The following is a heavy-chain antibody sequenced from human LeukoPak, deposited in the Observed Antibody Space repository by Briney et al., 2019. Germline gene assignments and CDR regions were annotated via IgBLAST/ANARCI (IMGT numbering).Heavy chain of an antibody. CDR3: ARSGYYYDSSGYYRFDY. V-gene: IGHV4-59*12. CDR1: GGSISSYY. J-gene: IGHJ4*02. CDR2: IYYSGNT. Sequence: SETLSLTCTVSGGSISSYYWSWIRQPPGKGLEWIGYIYYSGNTNYNPSLKSRVTMSVDTSKNQFSLKLSSVTAADTAVYYCARSGYYYDSSGYYRFDYWGQGTLVTVSS. D-gene: IGHD3-22*01.